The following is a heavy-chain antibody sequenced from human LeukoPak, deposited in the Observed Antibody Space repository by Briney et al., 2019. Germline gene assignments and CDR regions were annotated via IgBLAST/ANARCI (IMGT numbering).Heavy chain of an antibody. V-gene: IGHV1-2*06. CDR2: INPDSGDT. CDR3: ARDFGSLGPIVVVRYFDY. Sequence: ASVKVSCKASGYTFTGYYMHWVRQAPGQGLEWMGRINPDSGDTNYAQNLQGRVTMTWDTSISTAYMELSRLRSDDTAVYYCARDFGSLGPIVVVRYFDYWGQGTLVTVSS. J-gene: IGHJ4*02. CDR1: GYTFTGYY. D-gene: IGHD3-22*01.